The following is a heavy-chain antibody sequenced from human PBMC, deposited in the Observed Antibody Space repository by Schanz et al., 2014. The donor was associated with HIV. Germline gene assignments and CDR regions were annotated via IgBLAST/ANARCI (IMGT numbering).Heavy chain of an antibody. CDR1: GFTFSSYG. CDR3: ARENPLYYYLHGGPFDI. J-gene: IGHJ3*02. D-gene: IGHD3-10*01. CDR2: IWYDGTDK. V-gene: IGHV3-33*01. Sequence: QVQLVESGGGVVQPGKSLRLSCVASGFTFSSYGMHWVRQAPGKGLEWVAVIWYDGTDKYYAGSVKGRFTISRDNSQNTMYLQMNRLRAEDTAVYYCARENPLYYYLHGGPFDIWGQGTMVTVSS.